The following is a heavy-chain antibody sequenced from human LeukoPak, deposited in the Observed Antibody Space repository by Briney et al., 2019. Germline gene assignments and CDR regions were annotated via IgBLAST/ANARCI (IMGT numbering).Heavy chain of an antibody. CDR1: GFTFSSYW. CDR3: ARALRAPYYSDSGLWFYFDY. V-gene: IGHV3-74*01. J-gene: IGHJ4*02. D-gene: IGHD3-10*01. Sequence: GGSLRLSCAASGFTFSSYWVHWVRQAPGRGLEWISRINSDGSSTSYADSVKGRFTISRDNAKNTLYLQMNSLRDEDTAVYYCARALRAPYYSDSGLWFYFDYWGQGTLVTVSS. CDR2: INSDGSST.